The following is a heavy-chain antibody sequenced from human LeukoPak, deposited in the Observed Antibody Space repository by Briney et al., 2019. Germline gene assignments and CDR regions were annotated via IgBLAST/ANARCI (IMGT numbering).Heavy chain of an antibody. CDR3: AGEYSSSSMNY. J-gene: IGHJ4*02. Sequence: ASVKVSCKASGYTFTSYYLHWVRQAPGQGLEWMGIINPSSSSTSYAQKFQGRVTMTRDTSTSTVYMELSSLRSEDTAVYYCAGEYSSSSMNYWGQGTLVTVSS. CDR1: GYTFTSYY. D-gene: IGHD6-6*01. V-gene: IGHV1-46*01. CDR2: INPSSSST.